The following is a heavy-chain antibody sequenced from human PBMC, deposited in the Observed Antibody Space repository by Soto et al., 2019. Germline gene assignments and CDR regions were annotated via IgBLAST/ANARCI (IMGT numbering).Heavy chain of an antibody. CDR2: ISDSGGST. CDR1: GSTFSSDD. V-gene: IGHV3-23*01. CDR3: AKVFGWSLAVAGLFVY. D-gene: IGHD6-19*01. Sequence: GGSLRLSCVVSGSTFSSDDMSWVRQAPGRGLEWVSGISDSGGSTYYADSVKGRFTISRDNAKNTLYLQMKSLRVEDTALYYCAKVFGWSLAVAGLFVYSGPTPQVTV. J-gene: IGHJ4*02.